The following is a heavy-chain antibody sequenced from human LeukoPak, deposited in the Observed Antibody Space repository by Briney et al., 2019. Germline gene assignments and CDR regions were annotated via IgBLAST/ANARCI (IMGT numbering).Heavy chain of an antibody. CDR1: GFTFSSYS. D-gene: IGHD6-6*01. V-gene: IGHV3-21*01. CDR3: ARMFGQQLGHLLDY. Sequence: PGGSLRLSCAASGFTFSSYSMNWVRQAPGKGLEWVSSISSSSSYIYYADSVKGRFTISRDNAKNSLYLQMNSLRAEDTAVYYCARMFGQQLGHLLDYWGQGTLVTVSS. CDR2: ISSSSSYI. J-gene: IGHJ4*02.